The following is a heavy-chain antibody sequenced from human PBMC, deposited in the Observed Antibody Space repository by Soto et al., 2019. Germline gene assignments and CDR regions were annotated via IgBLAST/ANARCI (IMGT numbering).Heavy chain of an antibody. CDR3: ARGTIVASQPRDY. Sequence: QVQLVESGGGVVQPGKSLRLSCAASGFTFSSYAMHWARQAPGKGLEWVTVISIRGGDEYYAESVRGRFTISRDDSKNTLYLQMDILRVEDTAVYYCARGTIVASQPRDYWGQGTLVTVSS. CDR2: ISIRGGDE. D-gene: IGHD5-12*01. J-gene: IGHJ4*02. V-gene: IGHV3-30*03. CDR1: GFTFSSYA.